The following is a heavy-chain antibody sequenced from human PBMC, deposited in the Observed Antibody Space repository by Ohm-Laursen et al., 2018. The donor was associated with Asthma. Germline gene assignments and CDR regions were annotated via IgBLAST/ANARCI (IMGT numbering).Heavy chain of an antibody. Sequence: SLRLSCTASGLPFSNFFMILFRHSPGKGLEWFSNIYPDGGEKYYLDSVDGRFTISRDNAKNSLYLQMNSLRAEDTAVYYCATNLPYEAENYWGQGTLVTVSS. J-gene: IGHJ4*02. D-gene: IGHD3-16*01. CDR2: IYPDGGEK. V-gene: IGHV3-7*05. CDR3: ATNLPYEAENY. CDR1: GLPFSNFF.